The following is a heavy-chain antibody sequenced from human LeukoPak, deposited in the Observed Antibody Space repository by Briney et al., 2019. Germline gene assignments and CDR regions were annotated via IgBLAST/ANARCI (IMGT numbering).Heavy chain of an antibody. V-gene: IGHV3-11*01. J-gene: IGHJ4*02. Sequence: GGSLRLSCAASGFTFSDYYMSWIRQAPGKGLEWVSYISSSGSTIYYADSVKGRFTISRDNAKNSLYLQMNSLRAEDTVVYYCARERYYDSSGLLGYWGQGTLVTVSS. CDR3: ARERYYDSSGLLGY. CDR2: ISSSGSTI. D-gene: IGHD3-22*01. CDR1: GFTFSDYY.